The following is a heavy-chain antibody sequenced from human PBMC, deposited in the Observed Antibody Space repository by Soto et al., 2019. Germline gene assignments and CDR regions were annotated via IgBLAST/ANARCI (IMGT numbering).Heavy chain of an antibody. Sequence: ASVKVSCKASGYTFSTYALHWVRQAPGQGLEWMGWINGGNGHTRYSQKFKDRVTISRDTPASTAYMELSGLRSEDTAVYYCARGRGMEENYYYYGMDVWGQGTTVTVSS. D-gene: IGHD1-1*01. CDR3: ARGRGMEENYYYYGMDV. CDR1: GYTFSTYA. CDR2: INGGNGHT. V-gene: IGHV1-3*01. J-gene: IGHJ6*02.